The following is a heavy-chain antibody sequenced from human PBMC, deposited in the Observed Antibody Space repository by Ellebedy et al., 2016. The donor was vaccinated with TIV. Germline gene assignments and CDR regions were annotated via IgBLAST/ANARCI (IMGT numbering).Heavy chain of an antibody. J-gene: IGHJ6*02. D-gene: IGHD2-21*01. CDR2: IYWDDDK. CDR3: AHSSGDHLTDYYGMDV. V-gene: IGHV2-5*02. Sequence: SGPTLVXPTQPLTLTCTFSGFSLSTSGVGVGWIRQPPGKALEWLALIYWDDDKRYSPSLKSRLTITKDTSKNQVVLTMTNMDPVDTATYYCAHSSGDHLTDYYGMDVWGQGTTVTVSS. CDR1: GFSLSTSGVG.